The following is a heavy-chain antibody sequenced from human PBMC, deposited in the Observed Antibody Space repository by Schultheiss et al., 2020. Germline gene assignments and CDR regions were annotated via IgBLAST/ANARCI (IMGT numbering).Heavy chain of an antibody. V-gene: IGHV4-59*01. D-gene: IGHD2-21*01. J-gene: IGHJ3*02. CDR1: GGSISSYY. CDR2: IYYSGST. Sequence: GSLRLSCTVSGGSISSYYWSWIRQPPGKGLEWIGYIYYSGSTNYNPSLKSRVTISVDTSKNQFSLKLSSVTAADTAVYYCARDDWGAFDIWGQGTMVTVSS. CDR3: ARDDWGAFDI.